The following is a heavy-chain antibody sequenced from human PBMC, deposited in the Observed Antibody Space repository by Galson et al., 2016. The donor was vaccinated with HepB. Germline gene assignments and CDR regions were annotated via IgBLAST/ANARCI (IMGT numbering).Heavy chain of an antibody. J-gene: IGHJ4*02. V-gene: IGHV3-74*01. CDR2: ITYDASGT. CDR1: GFTFSSNW. CDR3: TRGLGYCSGGSCHSLDY. D-gene: IGHD2-15*01. Sequence: SLRLSCAASGFTFSSNWMHWVRQAPGKGLMWVSRITYDASGTSYADSVKGRFTISRDNAKNTLYLQMNSLRAEDTAVYYCTRGLGYCSGGSCHSLDYWSQGTLVTVSS.